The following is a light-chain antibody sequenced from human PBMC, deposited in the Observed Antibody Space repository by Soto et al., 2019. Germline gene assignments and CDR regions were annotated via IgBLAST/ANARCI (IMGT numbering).Light chain of an antibody. J-gene: IGKJ2*01. CDR2: AAS. CDR1: QSISSY. Sequence: DIQMTQSPSSLSASVGDRVTIACRSSQSISSYLNWYQQKPGKAPKLLISAASSLQSGVPSRFSGSGSGTAFTLTISSLQPEDFATYYCQQSYTTPYTFGQGTKLEIK. V-gene: IGKV1-39*01. CDR3: QQSYTTPYT.